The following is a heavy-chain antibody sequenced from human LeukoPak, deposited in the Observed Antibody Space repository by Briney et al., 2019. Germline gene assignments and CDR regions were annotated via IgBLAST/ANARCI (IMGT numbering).Heavy chain of an antibody. CDR2: IIDDGSST. Sequence: GESLRLSCAASGFTFNRNVMSWVRQAPGKGLEWVSAIIDDGSSTYYADSVKGRFSISRANSKNTVYLQMNSLRAEDTAIYYCAKDPSTTPRETQYWGQGTLVTVSS. J-gene: IGHJ4*02. D-gene: IGHD1-1*01. CDR3: AKDPSTTPRETQY. CDR1: GFTFNRNV. V-gene: IGHV3-23*01.